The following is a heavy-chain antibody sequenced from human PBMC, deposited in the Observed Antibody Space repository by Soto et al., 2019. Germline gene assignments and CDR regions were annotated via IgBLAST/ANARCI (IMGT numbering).Heavy chain of an antibody. D-gene: IGHD3-22*01. V-gene: IGHV4-61*01. Sequence: PSETLSLTCTVSGGSVSSGSYYWSWIRQPPGKGLEWIGYIYYSGSTNYNPSLKSRVTISVDTSKNQFSLKLSSVTAADTAVYYCAREIYYDSSGYYYYYYGMGVWGQGTTVTVSS. J-gene: IGHJ6*02. CDR2: IYYSGST. CDR3: AREIYYDSSGYYYYYYGMGV. CDR1: GGSVSSGSYY.